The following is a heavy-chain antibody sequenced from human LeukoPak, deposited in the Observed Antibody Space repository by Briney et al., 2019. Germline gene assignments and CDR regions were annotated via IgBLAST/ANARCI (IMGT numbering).Heavy chain of an antibody. CDR3: ARANGSGSYRTTRAYYFDY. Sequence: SETLSLTCAVYGGSFSGYYWSWIRQPPGKGLEWIGEINHSGSTNYNPSLKSRVTISVDTSKNQFSLKLSSVTAADTAVYYCARANGSGSYRTTRAYYFDYWGQGTLVTVSS. J-gene: IGHJ4*02. D-gene: IGHD1-26*01. CDR2: INHSGST. CDR1: GGSFSGYY. V-gene: IGHV4-34*01.